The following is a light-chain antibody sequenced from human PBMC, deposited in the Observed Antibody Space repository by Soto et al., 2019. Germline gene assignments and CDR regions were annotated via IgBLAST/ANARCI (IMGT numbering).Light chain of an antibody. CDR3: QQSYDTPYT. Sequence: DIPMTHSPSSLSASVGDRVTITCRASRSISNYLNWFQQKPGKAPKLLIYASSSLQSGVPSRFSGSGSGTDFTLTISSLQPEDFATYYCQQSYDTPYTFGQGTNLEIK. CDR2: ASS. J-gene: IGKJ2*01. CDR1: RSISNY. V-gene: IGKV1-39*01.